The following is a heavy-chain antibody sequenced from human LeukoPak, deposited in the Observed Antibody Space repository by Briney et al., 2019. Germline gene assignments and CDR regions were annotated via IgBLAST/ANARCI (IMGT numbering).Heavy chain of an antibody. J-gene: IGHJ4*02. D-gene: IGHD1-26*01. V-gene: IGHV1-18*01. CDR1: GYTFTSYG. CDR2: ISAYNGNT. Sequence: GASVTVSCKASGYTFTSYGISWVRQAPGQGLEWMGWISAYNGNTNYAQKLQGRVTMTTDTSTSTAYMELRSLRSDDTAVYYCARTRHYTGIVGATNYWGQGTLVTVSS. CDR3: ARTRHYTGIVGATNY.